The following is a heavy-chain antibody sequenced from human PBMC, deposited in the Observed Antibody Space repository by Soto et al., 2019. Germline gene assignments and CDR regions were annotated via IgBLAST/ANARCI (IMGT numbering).Heavy chain of an antibody. CDR2: TYYRSNWYN. CDR1: GDSVPVNSAA. V-gene: IGHV6-1*01. J-gene: IGHJ4*02. D-gene: IGHD3-16*02. Sequence: PSQTLSLTCIISGDSVPVNSAAWNWIRQSPSRGLECLGRTYYRSNWYNDYAVSVKSRITVXPDTSRNQFSLHLNSVTPEDTAVCGRARGYPYSSRNHRYFDYWGQGALVTVSS. CDR3: ARGYPYSSRNHRYFDY.